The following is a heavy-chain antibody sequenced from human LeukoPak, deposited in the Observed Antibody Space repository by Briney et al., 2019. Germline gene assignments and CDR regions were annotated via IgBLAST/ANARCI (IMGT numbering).Heavy chain of an antibody. V-gene: IGHV3-21*01. J-gene: IGHJ4*02. CDR2: ISGSSTYI. D-gene: IGHD1-26*01. Sequence: GGSLRLSRAASGFTFSSCGMNWVRQAPGKGREWVSSISGSSTYIYYADSVKGRFTISRDNAKNSLYLQMNSLRAEDTAVYYCARDDGGRQFDYWGQGTLVTVSS. CDR3: ARDDGGRQFDY. CDR1: GFTFSSCG.